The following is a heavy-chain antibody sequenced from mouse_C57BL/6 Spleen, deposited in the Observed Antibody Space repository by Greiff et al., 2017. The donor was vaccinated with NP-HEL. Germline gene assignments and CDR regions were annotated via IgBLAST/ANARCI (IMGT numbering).Heavy chain of an antibody. CDR2: ISSGSSTI. V-gene: IGHV5-17*01. D-gene: IGHD2-2*01. Sequence: EVQGVESGGGLVKPGGSLKLSCAASGFTFSDYGMHWVRQAPEKGLEWVAYISSGSSTIYYADTVKGRFTISRDNAKNNLFLQMTSLRSEDTAMYYCAREGYDGAWFAYWGQGTLVTVSA. J-gene: IGHJ3*01. CDR1: GFTFSDYG. CDR3: AREGYDGAWFAY.